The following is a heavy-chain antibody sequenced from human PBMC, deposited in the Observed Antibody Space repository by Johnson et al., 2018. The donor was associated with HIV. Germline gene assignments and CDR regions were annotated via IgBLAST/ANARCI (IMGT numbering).Heavy chain of an antibody. D-gene: IGHD3-22*01. V-gene: IGHV3-30-3*01. CDR1: GFTVSSNY. CDR2: ISYDGSNK. Sequence: QVQLVESGGGLVQPGGSLRLSCAASGFTVSSNYMSWVRQAPGKGLEWVAVISYDGSNKYYADSVKGRFTISRDNSKNTLYLQMNSLRAEDTAVYYCASSGVDYYDSSVWWGQGTMVTVSS. J-gene: IGHJ3*01. CDR3: ASSGVDYYDSSVW.